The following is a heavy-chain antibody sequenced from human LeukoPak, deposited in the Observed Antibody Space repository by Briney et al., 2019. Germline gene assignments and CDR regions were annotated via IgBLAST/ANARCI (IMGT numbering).Heavy chain of an antibody. J-gene: IGHJ3*01. Sequence: SETLSLTCTVSGGSLSSYLWSWIRQPPGKGLEWIGYINYSGSTNYNPSLKSRVTISVDTSKNQFSLKLSSVTAADTAVYYCGRGLAIFGVIMTAFDAFDVWSQGTMVTVSS. CDR3: GRGLAIFGVIMTAFDAFDV. CDR1: GGSLSSYL. D-gene: IGHD3-3*01. CDR2: INYSGST. V-gene: IGHV4-59*01.